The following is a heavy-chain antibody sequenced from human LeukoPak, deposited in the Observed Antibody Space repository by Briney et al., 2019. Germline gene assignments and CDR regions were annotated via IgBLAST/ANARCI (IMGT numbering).Heavy chain of an antibody. D-gene: IGHD2-15*01. Sequence: GGSLRLSCAASGFTFSSHAMSWVRQAPGKGLEWVSGISGSGGSTYYADSVKGRFTISRDNSKNALYLQMNSLRAEDTAVYYCARDIGVVVAASMDYWGQGTLVTVSS. CDR2: ISGSGGST. V-gene: IGHV3-23*01. J-gene: IGHJ4*02. CDR1: GFTFSSHA. CDR3: ARDIGVVVAASMDY.